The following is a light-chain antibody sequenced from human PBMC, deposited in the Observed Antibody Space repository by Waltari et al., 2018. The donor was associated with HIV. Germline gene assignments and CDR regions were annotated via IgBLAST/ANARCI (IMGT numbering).Light chain of an antibody. CDR3: AAWDDSLDHV. V-gene: IGLV1-44*01. J-gene: IGLJ1*01. CDR2: TDD. CDR1: SSNIGSNP. Sequence: QSVLTQPPSVSGTPRQRVTIPCSGGSSNIGSNPVTWYQHLPGAAPKVLIYTDDTRPSGVPDRFSGSKSGTSASLAISGLQSEDEAVYYCAAWDDSLDHVFGTGTKVSLL.